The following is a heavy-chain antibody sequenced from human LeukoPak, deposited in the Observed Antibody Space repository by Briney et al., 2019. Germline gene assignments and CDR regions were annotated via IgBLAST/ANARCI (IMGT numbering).Heavy chain of an antibody. J-gene: IGHJ1*01. CDR3: AKVPYDYGDYVPKKYFQH. Sequence: GGSLRLSCAASGFTFSTYAMSWVRQAPGKGLDWVSTISGSGGGTYYADSVKGRFTISRDNSKNTLYLQMNSLRAEDTAVYYCAKVPYDYGDYVPKKYFQHWGQGTLVTVSP. CDR1: GFTFSTYA. CDR2: ISGSGGGT. V-gene: IGHV3-23*01. D-gene: IGHD4-17*01.